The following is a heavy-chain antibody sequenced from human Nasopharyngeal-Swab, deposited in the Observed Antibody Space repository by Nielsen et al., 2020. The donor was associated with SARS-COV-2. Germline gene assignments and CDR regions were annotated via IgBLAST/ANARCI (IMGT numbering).Heavy chain of an antibody. Sequence: GGSLRLSCAASGFTFGTYWMTWVRQAPGKGLEWVANIKQDGSEKYYVDSVKGRFTISRDNAKNSLYLQMNSLRAEDTAVYYCARLKYDFWNGPPEDYWGQGTLVTVSS. CDR3: ARLKYDFWNGPPEDY. CDR2: IKQDGSEK. D-gene: IGHD3-3*01. J-gene: IGHJ4*02. V-gene: IGHV3-7*01. CDR1: GFTFGTYW.